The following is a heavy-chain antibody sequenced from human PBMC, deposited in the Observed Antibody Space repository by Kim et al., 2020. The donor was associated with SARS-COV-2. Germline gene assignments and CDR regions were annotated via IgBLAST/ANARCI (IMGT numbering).Heavy chain of an antibody. J-gene: IGHJ4*02. Sequence: GGSLRLSCAASGFTFSSYAMSWVRQAPGKGLEWVSAISGSGGSTYYADSVKGRFTISRDNSKNTLYLQMNSLRAEDTAVYYCAKPWIQLWFEGYYFDYWGQGTLVTVSS. V-gene: IGHV3-23*01. CDR2: ISGSGGST. CDR1: GFTFSSYA. D-gene: IGHD5-18*01. CDR3: AKPWIQLWFEGYYFDY.